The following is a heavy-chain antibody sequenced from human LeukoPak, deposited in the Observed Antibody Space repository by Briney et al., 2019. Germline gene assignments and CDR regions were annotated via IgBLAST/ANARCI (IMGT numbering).Heavy chain of an antibody. V-gene: IGHV1-18*01. CDR2: MNPSSGNT. Sequence: ASVKVSCKTSGYTFINYAMHWVRQAPGQGLEWMGWMNPSSGNTGYAQKLQGRVTMTTDTSTSTAYMELRSLRSDDTAVYYCARDLTSIAVAGTKQDYYGMDVWGQGTTVTVSS. J-gene: IGHJ6*02. D-gene: IGHD6-19*01. CDR1: GYTFINYA. CDR3: ARDLTSIAVAGTKQDYYGMDV.